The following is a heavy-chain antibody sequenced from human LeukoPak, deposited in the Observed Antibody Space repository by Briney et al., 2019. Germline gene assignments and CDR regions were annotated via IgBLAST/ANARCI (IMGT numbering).Heavy chain of an antibody. CDR2: IYYSGST. CDR1: GGSISSYY. CDR3: ARGGGSYLSPFDY. J-gene: IGHJ4*02. Sequence: SETLSLTCTVSGGSISSYYWSWIRQPPGKGLEWIGYIYYSGSTNYNPSLKSRVTISVDTSKNQFSLKLSSVTAADTAVYYCARGGGSYLSPFDYWGQGTLVTVSS. V-gene: IGHV4-59*12. D-gene: IGHD1-26*01.